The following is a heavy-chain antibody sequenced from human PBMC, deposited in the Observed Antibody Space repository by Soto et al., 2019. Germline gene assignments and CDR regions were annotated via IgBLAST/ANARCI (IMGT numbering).Heavy chain of an antibody. CDR2: ISGGGNSP. D-gene: IGHD3-10*01. V-gene: IGHV3-23*01. Sequence: EVQLLESGGGLVQPGGSLRLSCAATGFTFSGFAMRWVRQAPGKGLEWVSLISGGGNSPHYADSVKGRVPISRDNSKNTLYLQMNSLRAEDTAVYYCAKMAGRDPWAYSFDYWGQGTLVTVSS. CDR3: AKMAGRDPWAYSFDY. CDR1: GFTFSGFA. J-gene: IGHJ4*02.